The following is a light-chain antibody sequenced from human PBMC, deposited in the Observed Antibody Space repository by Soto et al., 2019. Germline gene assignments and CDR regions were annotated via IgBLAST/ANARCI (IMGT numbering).Light chain of an antibody. Sequence: EIVLTQSPGTLSLSPGERATLSCRASQSVSSSYLAWYQQKPGQAPRLLIYGTSRRAAGVPDRFSGSGSGTDFTLTISRLEPEDFAVYYCQRDDNSSWTFGPGTKVDIK. V-gene: IGKV3-20*01. J-gene: IGKJ1*01. CDR3: QRDDNSSWT. CDR1: QSVSSSY. CDR2: GTS.